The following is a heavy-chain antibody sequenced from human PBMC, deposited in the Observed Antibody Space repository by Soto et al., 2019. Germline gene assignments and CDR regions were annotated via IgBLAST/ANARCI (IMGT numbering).Heavy chain of an antibody. D-gene: IGHD5-18*01. V-gene: IGHV2-5*02. J-gene: IGHJ4*02. CDR1: GFSLSTSGVG. Sequence: CTCSGFSLSTSGVGVGWISQPPGKALEWLALIYWDDDKRYSPSLKSRLTITKDTSKNQVVLTMTNMDPVDTATYYCAHSETAMAAQYFDYWGQGTLVTVSS. CDR3: AHSETAMAAQYFDY. CDR2: IYWDDDK.